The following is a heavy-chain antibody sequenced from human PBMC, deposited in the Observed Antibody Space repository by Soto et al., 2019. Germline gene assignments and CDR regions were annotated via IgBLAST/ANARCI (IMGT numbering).Heavy chain of an antibody. CDR1: AVSITVLKVF. Sequence: TLCFTCPFSAVSITVLKVFWGWVRQPPGKGLEWIGNIDYSGTAYFSPSLATRVTFHVDTSKNQFSLTLYSGTAADKDAYYCDRRKGRHLDYWGQG. CDR2: IDYSGTA. V-gene: IGHV4-39*01. J-gene: IGHJ4*02. CDR3: DRRKGRHLDY.